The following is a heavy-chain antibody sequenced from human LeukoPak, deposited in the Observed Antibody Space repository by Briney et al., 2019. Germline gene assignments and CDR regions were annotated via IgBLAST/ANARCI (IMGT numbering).Heavy chain of an antibody. D-gene: IGHD4-23*01. V-gene: IGHV1-58*02. J-gene: IGHJ3*01. CDR2: IVVGGGNT. CDR3: AAEIYGGNSDCCTFDF. CDR1: GFTFTRSA. Sequence: SVKVSCKASGFTFTRSAIQWVRQARGQRLEWIGWIVVGGGNTNHAQRFQDRVTITRDMSTSTAYMELTSLTSEDTAVYYCAAEIYGGNSDCCTFDFWGQGTPVTVSS.